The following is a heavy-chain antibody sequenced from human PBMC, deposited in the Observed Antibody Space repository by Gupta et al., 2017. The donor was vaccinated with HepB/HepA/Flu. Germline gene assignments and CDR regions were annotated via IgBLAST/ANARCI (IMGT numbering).Heavy chain of an antibody. CDR2: IKQDGSAK. D-gene: IGHD3-16*01. CDR1: GFSLSRYW. V-gene: IGHV3-7*01. Sequence: EVKMVESGGDLVQPGGSLRLSCEVSGFSLSRYWMSWVRQAPGKGLEWVANIKQDGSAKYYGDSVRGRFTISRDNANNSLYLEMTDLRVDDSAVYYCATGGPGFWGQGTQVTVSS. J-gene: IGHJ4*02. CDR3: ATGGPGF.